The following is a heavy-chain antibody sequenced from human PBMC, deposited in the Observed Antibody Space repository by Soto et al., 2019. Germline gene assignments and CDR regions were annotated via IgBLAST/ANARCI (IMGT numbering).Heavy chain of an antibody. CDR2: ISGSSYST. Sequence: PGGSLRLSCAASGFTFSSYAMSWVRQAPGKGLEWVSTISGSSYSTYYADSVKGRFTISRDNSKNTLYLQMNSLRVEDTAVYYCAKPSYDFWSGYYHPFDYWGQGTLVTVSS. J-gene: IGHJ4*02. CDR3: AKPSYDFWSGYYHPFDY. D-gene: IGHD3-3*01. CDR1: GFTFSSYA. V-gene: IGHV3-23*01.